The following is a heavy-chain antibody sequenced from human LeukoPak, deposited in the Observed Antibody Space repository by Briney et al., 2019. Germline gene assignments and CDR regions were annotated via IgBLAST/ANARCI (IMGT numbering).Heavy chain of an antibody. J-gene: IGHJ4*02. V-gene: IGHV3-23*01. Sequence: GGSLRLSCAASGFTFSSYAMSWVRQAPGKGREWGSAISGSGGSTYYADSVKGRFTISRDNSKNTLYLQMNSLRAEDTAVYYCAARFIGYYFDYWGQGTLVTVSS. D-gene: IGHD1-26*01. CDR1: GFTFSSYA. CDR3: AARFIGYYFDY. CDR2: ISGSGGST.